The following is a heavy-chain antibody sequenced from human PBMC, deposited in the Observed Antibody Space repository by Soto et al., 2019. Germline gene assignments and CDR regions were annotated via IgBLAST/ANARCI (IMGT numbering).Heavy chain of an antibody. CDR2: MNPNSGST. D-gene: IGHD3-3*01. CDR3: ARAITYYAFWSGLGYYYYGLDV. CDR1: GATSASYG. V-gene: IGHV1-8*01. J-gene: IGHJ6*02. Sequence: PVQVCWEACGATSASYGMWSMRQATKQFRDCMDWMNPNSGSTGYAQKFQGRVTMTRNTSISTAYMELSSLRSEDTAVYYCARAITYYAFWSGLGYYYYGLDVWGQGPTVSVYS.